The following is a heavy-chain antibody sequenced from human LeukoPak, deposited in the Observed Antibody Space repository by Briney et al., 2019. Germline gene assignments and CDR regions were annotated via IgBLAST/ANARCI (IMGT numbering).Heavy chain of an antibody. CDR3: VSYSSTPLPPT. J-gene: IGHJ4*02. CDR2: IHYSGST. D-gene: IGHD6-13*01. CDR1: GGSISSYY. V-gene: IGHV4-59*08. Sequence: SETLSLTCIVSGGSISSYYWGWIRQPPGKGLEWIGYIHYSGSTNYNPSLKSRVTISVDTPKNQFSLKLSAVTAADRAVYYCVSYSSTPLPPTWVRGTLVTVSS.